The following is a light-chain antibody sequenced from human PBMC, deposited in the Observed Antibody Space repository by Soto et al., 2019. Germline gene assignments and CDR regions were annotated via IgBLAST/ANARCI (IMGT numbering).Light chain of an antibody. J-gene: IGKJ3*01. CDR3: QQRSNSPFT. CDR1: QSVSSY. Sequence: EIVLTQSPATLSLSPGERATLSCRASQSVSSYLAWYQQKPGQAPRLLIYDASNRATGIPARFSGSGSGTDFTITISSLEAEDFAVYYCQQRSNSPFTFGPGTKVDIK. CDR2: DAS. V-gene: IGKV3-11*01.